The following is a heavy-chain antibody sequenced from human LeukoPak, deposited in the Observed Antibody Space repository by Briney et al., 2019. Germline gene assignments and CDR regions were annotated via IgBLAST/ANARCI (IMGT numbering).Heavy chain of an antibody. D-gene: IGHD3-9*01. CDR3: AKLGFLTGSFDS. V-gene: IGHV3-23*01. J-gene: IGHJ4*02. Sequence: GGSLRLSCAGSGFSFSTHVLSWVRQAPGKGLEWVSSLSHSGGSAYYTDSVKGRFTISRDNSKNTLYLHMNSLRVGDTAVYFCAKLGFLTGSFDSWGQGTLVSVSS. CDR1: GFSFSTHV. CDR2: LSHSGGSA.